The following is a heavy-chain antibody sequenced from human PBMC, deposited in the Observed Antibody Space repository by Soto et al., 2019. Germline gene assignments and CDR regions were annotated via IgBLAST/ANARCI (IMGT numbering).Heavy chain of an antibody. D-gene: IGHD1-26*01. CDR2: IWYDGSNK. Sequence: QVQLVESGGGVVQPGRSLRLSCAASGFTFSNYGMHWVRQAPGKGLEWVAGIWYDGSNKYYADSVKGRFTISRDNYKNTQYLQKNSLTGDDPPVYYSGGSTVRYAYCGGMDGWGQGTTVTVSS. CDR1: GFTFSNYG. J-gene: IGHJ6*02. CDR3: GGSTVRYAYCGGMDG. V-gene: IGHV3-33*01.